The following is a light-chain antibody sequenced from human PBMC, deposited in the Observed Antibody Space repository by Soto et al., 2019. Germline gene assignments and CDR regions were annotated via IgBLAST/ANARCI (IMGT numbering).Light chain of an antibody. V-gene: IGKV3D-20*01. CDR2: DAS. CDR1: YSVTGDY. CDR3: QQYGGSPQIT. Sequence: ENVLTQSPATLSLSPGERATLSCGASYSVTGDYLAWYQQRPGLAPRLLIYDASSRASGIPDRFSGRGSGTHFTLTISSLEPEDSAVYYCQQYGGSPQITFGQGTRLEIK. J-gene: IGKJ5*01.